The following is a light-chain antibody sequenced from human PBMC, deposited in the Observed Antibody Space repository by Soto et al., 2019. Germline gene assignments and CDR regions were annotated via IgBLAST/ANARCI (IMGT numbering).Light chain of an antibody. Sequence: PGDGATLSCRASQSVSSGYLAWYQQKPGQAPRLLIYGASRRAGGIPERFSGSGSGTDFTLSISRLEHEDFAVYWCQHYGNSPTFGQGTRVQIK. CDR2: GAS. CDR1: QSVSSGY. V-gene: IGKV3-20*01. J-gene: IGKJ1*01. CDR3: QHYGNSPT.